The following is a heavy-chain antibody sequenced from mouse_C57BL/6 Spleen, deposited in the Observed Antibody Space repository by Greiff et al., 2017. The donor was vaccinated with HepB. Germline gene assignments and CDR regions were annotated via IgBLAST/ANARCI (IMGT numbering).Heavy chain of an antibody. CDR1: GYAFSSYW. V-gene: IGHV1-80*01. CDR2: IYPGDGDT. Sequence: VQLQLSGAELVKPGASVKISCKASGYAFSSYWMNWVKQRPGKGLEWIGQIYPGDGDTNYNGKFKGKATLTADKSSSTAYMQLSSLTSEDSAVYFCARFTTVVATDYWGQGTTLTVSS. J-gene: IGHJ2*01. D-gene: IGHD1-1*01. CDR3: ARFTTVVATDY.